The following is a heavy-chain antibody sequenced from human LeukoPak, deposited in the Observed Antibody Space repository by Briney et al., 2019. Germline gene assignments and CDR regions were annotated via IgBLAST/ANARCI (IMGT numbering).Heavy chain of an antibody. D-gene: IGHD6-19*01. V-gene: IGHV3-7*03. Sequence: GGSLRLSCAAPGFYFRDHWMDWVRQAPGKGLEWVGHIKTDGSETYYLDSLKGRISISRDNTNNALYLQMNSLRVEDTAVYYCVKNDGWFHLAQWGQGTLVTVSS. J-gene: IGHJ4*02. CDR2: IKTDGSET. CDR1: GFYFRDHW. CDR3: VKNDGWFHLAQ.